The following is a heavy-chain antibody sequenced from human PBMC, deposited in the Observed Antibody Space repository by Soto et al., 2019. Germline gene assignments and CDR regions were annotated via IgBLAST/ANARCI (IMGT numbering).Heavy chain of an antibody. J-gene: IGHJ4*02. CDR3: AKEATNINNFDY. V-gene: IGHV3-48*03. Sequence: LRLSCAASGFIFDNYEMNWVRQAPGKGLEWLSYISSSGSMTYYADSVKGRFTISRDNAKNSLYLQMNSLRAEDTAVYYCAKEATNINNFDYWGQGTLVTVSS. CDR2: ISSSGSMT. D-gene: IGHD1-26*01. CDR1: GFIFDNYE.